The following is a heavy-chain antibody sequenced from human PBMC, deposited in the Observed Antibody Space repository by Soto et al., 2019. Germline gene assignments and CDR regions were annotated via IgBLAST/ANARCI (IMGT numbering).Heavy chain of an antibody. Sequence: XESLKISCKGAGDSFTSYWIGWVRQMPGKGLEWMGIIYPGDSDTRYSPSFQGQVTISADKSISTAYLQWSSLKASDTAMYYRARLKHRYSSSPEAFDYWGQGTLVTVSS. CDR1: GDSFTSYW. CDR2: IYPGDSDT. J-gene: IGHJ4*02. CDR3: ARLKHRYSSSPEAFDY. D-gene: IGHD6-6*01. V-gene: IGHV5-51*01.